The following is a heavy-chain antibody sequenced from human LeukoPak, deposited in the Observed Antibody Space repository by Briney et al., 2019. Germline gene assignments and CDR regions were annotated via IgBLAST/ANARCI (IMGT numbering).Heavy chain of an antibody. CDR2: ISISGDSI. V-gene: IGHV3-11*04. CDR3: ARVKFNYYDSNAYYYPLDY. CDR1: EFIFSDYY. D-gene: IGHD3-22*01. Sequence: PGGSLRLSCAASEFIFSDYYMSWIRQAPGKGLEWVSYISISGDSIYYADSVKGRFTISRDNAKNSLYLQMDSLGAEDTTVYYRARVKFNYYDSNAYYYPLDYWGQGTLVAVSS. J-gene: IGHJ4*02.